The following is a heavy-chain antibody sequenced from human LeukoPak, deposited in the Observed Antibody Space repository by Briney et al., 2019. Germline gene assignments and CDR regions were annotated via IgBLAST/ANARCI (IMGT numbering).Heavy chain of an antibody. V-gene: IGHV4-39*02. Sequence: SETLSLTCTVSGGSISSSSYYWGWIRQPPGKGLEWIGSIYYSGSTYYNPSLKSRVTISVDKSKSQFSLRLSSVTAADASVYYCARDTCGWHDAFDIWGQGTMVTVSS. CDR1: GGSISSSSYY. CDR2: IYYSGST. CDR3: ARDTCGWHDAFDI. D-gene: IGHD6-19*01. J-gene: IGHJ3*02.